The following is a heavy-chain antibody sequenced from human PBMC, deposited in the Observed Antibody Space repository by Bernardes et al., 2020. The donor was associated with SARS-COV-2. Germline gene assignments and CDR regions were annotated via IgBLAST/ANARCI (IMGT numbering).Heavy chain of an antibody. Sequence: ASVKVSCKASGYTFTGYYIHWVRQAPGQGLEWMGWINPNSGGTIYAQKFQGRVTMTRDTSISTAYMELSSLRAEDTAVYYCACLIAVAGSFDYWGQGTLVTVSS. D-gene: IGHD6-19*01. CDR1: GYTFTGYY. V-gene: IGHV1-2*02. J-gene: IGHJ4*02. CDR2: INPNSGGT. CDR3: ACLIAVAGSFDY.